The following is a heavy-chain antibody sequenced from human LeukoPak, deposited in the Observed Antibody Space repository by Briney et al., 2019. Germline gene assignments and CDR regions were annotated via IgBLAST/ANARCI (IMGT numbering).Heavy chain of an antibody. V-gene: IGHV2-5*02. Sequence: ESGPTLVKPTQTLTLTCTFSGFSLSTSGVGVGWIRQPPGKALEWLALIYWDDDKRYSPSLKSRLTITKDTSKNQVVLTMTNMDPVDTATYYCARLNMVRGVILFDYWGQGTLVTVSS. CDR3: ARLNMVRGVILFDY. J-gene: IGHJ4*02. D-gene: IGHD3-10*01. CDR2: IYWDDDK. CDR1: GFSLSTSGVG.